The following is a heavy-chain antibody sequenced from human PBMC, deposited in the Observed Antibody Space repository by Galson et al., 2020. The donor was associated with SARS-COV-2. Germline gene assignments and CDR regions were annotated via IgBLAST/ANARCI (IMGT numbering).Heavy chain of an antibody. CDR3: ARVGDCSGGICYGAEYFQH. CDR1: GFRFSDYF. CDR2: ISSSGSSI. J-gene: IGHJ1*01. V-gene: IGHV3-11*04. Sequence: NSGGSLRLSCAASGFRFSDYFMSWVRQDPGKGLAWVSYISSSGSSINYADYVKGRFTISRDNAKNSLNLQMNRLRVEDTAVYYCARVGDCSGGICYGAEYFQHWCQGTLVTVSS. D-gene: IGHD2-15*01.